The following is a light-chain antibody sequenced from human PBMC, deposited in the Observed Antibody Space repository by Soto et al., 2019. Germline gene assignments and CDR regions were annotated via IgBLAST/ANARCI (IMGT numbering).Light chain of an antibody. J-gene: IGKJ1*01. CDR1: QGIRND. V-gene: IGKV1-6*01. CDR2: AAS. Sequence: AIQLPQSPSSLSASVGDRFTITCRASQGIRNDLGWYQQKPGKAPKLLIYAASNLQSGVPSRFSGTGSGTDFTLTISSLQPDDFATYYCQQYNSFGQGTKVDIK. CDR3: QQYNS.